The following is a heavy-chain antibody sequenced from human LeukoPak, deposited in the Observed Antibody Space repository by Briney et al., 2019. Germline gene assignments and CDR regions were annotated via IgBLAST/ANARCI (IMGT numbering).Heavy chain of an antibody. Sequence: PSETLSLTCTVSGGSISSYYWSWIRQPPGKGLEWIGYIYYSGSTNYNPSLKSRVAISVDTSKNQFSLKLSSVTAADTAVYYCASGYNWNDRALRFWGQGTLVTASS. D-gene: IGHD1-1*01. CDR1: GGSISSYY. J-gene: IGHJ4*02. CDR2: IYYSGST. CDR3: ASGYNWNDRALRF. V-gene: IGHV4-59*08.